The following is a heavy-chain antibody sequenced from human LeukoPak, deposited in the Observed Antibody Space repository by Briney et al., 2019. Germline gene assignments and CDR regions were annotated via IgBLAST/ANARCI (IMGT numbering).Heavy chain of an antibody. J-gene: IGHJ4*02. CDR2: MYPNSGNT. Sequence: ASVKVSCKASGYTFTSYDINWVRQATGQGLEWMGWMYPNSGNTGYAQKFQGRVTMTRNTSISTAYMELSSLRSEDTAVYYCARVYSSSWPQFNWGQGTLVTVSS. V-gene: IGHV1-8*01. CDR1: GYTFTSYD. CDR3: ARVYSSSWPQFN. D-gene: IGHD6-13*01.